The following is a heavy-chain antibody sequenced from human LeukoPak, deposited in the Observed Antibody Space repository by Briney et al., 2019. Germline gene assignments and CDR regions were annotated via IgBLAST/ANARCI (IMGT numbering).Heavy chain of an antibody. CDR3: ARDRPKYYYDSSPDY. V-gene: IGHV3-21*01. D-gene: IGHD3-22*01. CDR2: ISSSSSYI. CDR1: GFPFSSYS. Sequence: GGSLRLSCAASGFPFSSYSMNWVRQAPAEGLEWVSSISSSSSYIYYADSVKGRFTISRDNAKNSLYLQMNSLRAEDTAVYYCARDRPKYYYDSSPDYWGQGTLVTVSS. J-gene: IGHJ4*02.